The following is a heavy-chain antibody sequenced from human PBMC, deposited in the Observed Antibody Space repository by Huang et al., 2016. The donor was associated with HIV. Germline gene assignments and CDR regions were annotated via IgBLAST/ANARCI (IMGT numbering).Heavy chain of an antibody. Sequence: EVPLVESGGGLVQPGGSLRLSCAPSGFTVNSKYMAWVRQAPGKGLEVVSLLYHGGKAHYADSVKGRFTISGDISQNTVFLQMSSLRVEDTAVYYCARGRYGTPNAWGQGTLVTVSS. CDR1: GFTVNSKY. J-gene: IGHJ5*02. D-gene: IGHD5-18*01. CDR2: LYHGGKA. CDR3: ARGRYGTPNA. V-gene: IGHV3-53*01.